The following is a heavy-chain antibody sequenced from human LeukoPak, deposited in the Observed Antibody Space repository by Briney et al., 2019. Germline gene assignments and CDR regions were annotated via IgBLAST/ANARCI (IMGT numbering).Heavy chain of an antibody. CDR2: TSKYRNDK. D-gene: IGHD2-2*01. J-gene: IGHJ6*02. CDR1: GFTFSSYG. CDR3: ARAEGGVPATYGMDV. Sequence: PGGALRLSCAASGFTFSSYGMHWVRQAPGKGLEWVAVTSKYRNDKFYADSVKGPFTLSRDNSKSTLYLHMNSVRDEDTAVYYCARAEGGVPATYGMDVWGQGATVTVS. V-gene: IGHV3-30*03.